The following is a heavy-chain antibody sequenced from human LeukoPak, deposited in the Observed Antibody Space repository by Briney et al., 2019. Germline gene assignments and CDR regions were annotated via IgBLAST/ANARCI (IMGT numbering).Heavy chain of an antibody. J-gene: IGHJ4*02. CDR3: ARGPNWNDFDY. V-gene: IGHV4-34*01. Sequence: NPSETLSLTCAVYGGSFSGYYWSWIRQPPGKGLEWIGEINHSGSTTYNPSLKSRVTMSIDTSKSQFSLKLSSVTAADTAVYFCARGPNWNDFDYWSQGTLVTVSS. CDR2: INHSGST. CDR1: GGSFSGYY. D-gene: IGHD1-1*01.